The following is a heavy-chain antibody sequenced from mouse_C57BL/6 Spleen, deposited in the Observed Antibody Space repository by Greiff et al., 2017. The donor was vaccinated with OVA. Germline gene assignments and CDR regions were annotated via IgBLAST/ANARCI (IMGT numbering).Heavy chain of an antibody. Sequence: EVQRVESGPELVKPGASVKISCKASGYSFTGYYMNWVKQSPEKSLEWIGEINPSTGGTTYNQKFKAKATLTVDKSSSTAYMQLKSLTSEDSAVYYCARQGNSSSFDVWGTGTTVTVSS. V-gene: IGHV1-42*01. CDR3: ARQGNSSSFDV. CDR2: INPSTGGT. D-gene: IGHD1-3*01. CDR1: GYSFTGYY. J-gene: IGHJ1*03.